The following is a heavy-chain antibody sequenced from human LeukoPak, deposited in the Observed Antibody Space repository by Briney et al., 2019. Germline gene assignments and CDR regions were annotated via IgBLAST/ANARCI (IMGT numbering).Heavy chain of an antibody. CDR3: VRGRRGSLYDPADV. V-gene: IGHV5-51*01. J-gene: IGHJ4*02. CDR1: GYSFTKYW. Sequence: GESLKISCKGSGYSFTKYWIGWVRQMPGKGLEWMGIINPGDSDTKYNPSFQGQVTVSVDKSITTAYLQWSSLKASDTAMYYCVRGRRGSLYDPADVWGQGTLVTVSS. CDR2: INPGDSDT. D-gene: IGHD3-16*01.